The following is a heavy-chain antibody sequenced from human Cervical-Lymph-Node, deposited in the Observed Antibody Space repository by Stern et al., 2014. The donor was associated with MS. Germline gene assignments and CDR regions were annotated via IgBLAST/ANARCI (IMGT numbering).Heavy chain of an antibody. V-gene: IGHV1-69*06. CDR1: GGNFSVLA. CDR2: IIPILETA. CDR3: ALLTYNSGPES. D-gene: IGHD1-1*01. Sequence: QVQLVQSGAEAKKPESSVRVSCQASGGNFSVLAISWVRQAPGQRPEWMGGIIPILETATYAQKFQGRVTITADRATSRVHMEMTSLRGEDTAVFYCALLTYNSGPESWGQGTLVTVSS. J-gene: IGHJ5*02.